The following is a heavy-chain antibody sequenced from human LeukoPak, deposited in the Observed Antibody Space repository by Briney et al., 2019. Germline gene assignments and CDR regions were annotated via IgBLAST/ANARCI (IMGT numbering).Heavy chain of an antibody. J-gene: IGHJ4*02. CDR2: IIPIFGTA. CDR1: GGTFSSYS. V-gene: IGHV1-69*13. D-gene: IGHD5-24*01. Sequence: SVKVSCKASGGTFSSYSISWVRQAPGQGLEWMGGIIPIFGTANYAQKFRGRVTITADESTSTAYMELSSLRSEDTAVYYCARNRDGYNYRLGYWGQGTLVTVSS. CDR3: ARNRDGYNYRLGY.